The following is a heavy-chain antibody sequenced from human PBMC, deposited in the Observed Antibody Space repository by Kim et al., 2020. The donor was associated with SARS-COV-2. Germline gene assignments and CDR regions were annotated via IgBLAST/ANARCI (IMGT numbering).Heavy chain of an antibody. CDR3: ARDYRIRLGELSLYSYYYGMDV. V-gene: IGHV4-4*02. J-gene: IGHJ6*02. D-gene: IGHD3-16*02. Sequence: SETLSLTCAVSGGSISSSNWWSWVRQPPGKGLEWIGEIYHSGSTNYNPSLKSRVTISVDKSKNQFSLKLSSVTAADTAVYYCARDYRIRLGELSLYSYYYGMDVWGQGTTVTVSS. CDR1: GGSISSSNW. CDR2: IYHSGST.